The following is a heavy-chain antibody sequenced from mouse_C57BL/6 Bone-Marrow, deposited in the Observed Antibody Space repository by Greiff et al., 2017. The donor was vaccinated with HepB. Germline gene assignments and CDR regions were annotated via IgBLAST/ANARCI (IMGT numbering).Heavy chain of an antibody. CDR2: IIPNNGGT. D-gene: IGHD1-1*02. V-gene: IGHV1-18*01. CDR1: GYTFTDYN. J-gene: IGHJ4*01. Sequence: VQLKESGPELVKPGASVKIPCKASGYTFTDYNMDWVKQSHGKSLEWIGDIIPNNGGTIYNQKFKGKATLTVDKSSSTAYMELRSLTSEDTAVYYCARRVAHYYAMDYWGQGTSVTVSS. CDR3: ARRVAHYYAMDY.